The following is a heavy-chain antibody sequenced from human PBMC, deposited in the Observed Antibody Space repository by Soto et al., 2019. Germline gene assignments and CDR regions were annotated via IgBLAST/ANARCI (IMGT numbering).Heavy chain of an antibody. V-gene: IGHV3-48*02. CDR1: VFTFSSYS. J-gene: IGHJ5*02. CDR3: ARQRRDCSGGSCYFGWFDP. CDR2: ISSSSSTI. Sequence: PGGSLRLSCASSVFTFSSYSMNWVRQAPGKGLEWVSYISSSSSTIYYADSVKGRFTISRDNAKNSLYLQMNSLRDEDTAVYYCARQRRDCSGGSCYFGWFDPWGQGTLVTVSS. D-gene: IGHD2-15*01.